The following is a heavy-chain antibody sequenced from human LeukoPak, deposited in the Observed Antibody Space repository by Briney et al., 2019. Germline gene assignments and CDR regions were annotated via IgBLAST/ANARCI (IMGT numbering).Heavy chain of an antibody. CDR2: IYPGGSDT. CDR1: GYSFTNYW. Sequence: GESLRISCKGSGYSFTNYWISWVRQMPGKGLEWMGIIYPGGSDTRYSPSFQGQVTISADKSISTAYLQWSSLKASDTAMYYCARRGYCSGGSCHSNALDIWGQGTMVTVSS. V-gene: IGHV5-51*01. D-gene: IGHD2-15*01. J-gene: IGHJ3*02. CDR3: ARRGYCSGGSCHSNALDI.